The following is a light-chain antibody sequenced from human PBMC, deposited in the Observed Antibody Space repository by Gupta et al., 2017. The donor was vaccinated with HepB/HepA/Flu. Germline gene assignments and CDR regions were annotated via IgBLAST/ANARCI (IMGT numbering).Light chain of an antibody. Sequence: EIVFTQSPATLSVSPGERATLSCRASQSVSSYLAWYQQKPGQAPRLLIYDASNRATGIPARFSGSGSGTDFTLTSRSREPEDCAVYYCQQRSNWWTFGQGTKVESK. CDR3: QQRSNWWT. CDR2: DAS. V-gene: IGKV3-11*01. J-gene: IGKJ1*01. CDR1: QSVSSY.